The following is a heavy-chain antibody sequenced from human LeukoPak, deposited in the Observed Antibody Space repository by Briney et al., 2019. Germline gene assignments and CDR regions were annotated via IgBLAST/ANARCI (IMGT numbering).Heavy chain of an antibody. D-gene: IGHD1-14*01. Sequence: SETLSLTCTVSGGSISSSSYYWGWIRQPPGKGLEWIGSIYYSGSTYYNPSLKSRVTISVDTSKNQFPLKLSSVTAADTAVYYCARHNRRWLFDPWGQGTLVTVSS. CDR1: GGSISSSSYY. J-gene: IGHJ5*02. CDR3: ARHNRRWLFDP. V-gene: IGHV4-39*01. CDR2: IYYSGST.